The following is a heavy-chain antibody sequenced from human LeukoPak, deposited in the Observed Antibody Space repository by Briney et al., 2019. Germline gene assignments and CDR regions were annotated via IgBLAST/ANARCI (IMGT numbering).Heavy chain of an antibody. D-gene: IGHD5-18*01. CDR2: ISYDGSNK. CDR3: ARELDTGYYYYYMDV. Sequence: GGSLRLSCAASGFTFSSYSMNWVRQAPGKGLKWVAVISYDGSNKYYADSVKGRFTISRDNSKNTLYLQMNSLRAEDTAVYYCARELDTGYYYYYMDVWGKGTTVTVSS. V-gene: IGHV3-30*03. CDR1: GFTFSSYS. J-gene: IGHJ6*03.